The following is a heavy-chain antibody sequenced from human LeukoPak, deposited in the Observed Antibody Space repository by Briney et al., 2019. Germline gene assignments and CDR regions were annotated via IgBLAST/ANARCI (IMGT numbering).Heavy chain of an antibody. CDR2: INPNSGGT. CDR1: GYTFTGYY. V-gene: IGHV1-2*06. D-gene: IGHD3-3*01. J-gene: IGHJ4*02. Sequence: ASVKVSCKASGYTFTGYYMHWVRQAPGQGLEWMGRINPNSGGTNYAQKFQGRVTMTRDTSISTAYMELSRLRSDDTAVYYCARGPGGTIFGVVYYFNYWGQGTLVTVSS. CDR3: ARGPGGTIFGVVYYFNY.